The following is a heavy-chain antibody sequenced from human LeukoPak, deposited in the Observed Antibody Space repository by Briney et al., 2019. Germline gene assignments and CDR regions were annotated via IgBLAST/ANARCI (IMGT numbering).Heavy chain of an antibody. J-gene: IGHJ4*02. D-gene: IGHD4-11*01. Sequence: GGSLRLSCAASGFAFSSYSMNWVRQAPGKGLEWVSSISSSSSYIYYADSVKGRFTISRDNAKNSLYLQMNSLRAEDTAVYYCAEPPNPWSNYAFDYWGQGTLVTVSS. V-gene: IGHV3-21*01. CDR2: ISSSSSYI. CDR1: GFAFSSYS. CDR3: AEPPNPWSNYAFDY.